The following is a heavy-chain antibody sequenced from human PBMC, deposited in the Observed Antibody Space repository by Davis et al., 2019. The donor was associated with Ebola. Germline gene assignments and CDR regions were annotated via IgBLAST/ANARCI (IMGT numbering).Heavy chain of an antibody. D-gene: IGHD3-10*01. CDR2: IYHSGST. CDR3: ARQGVTWFRELLSGYYYGMDV. J-gene: IGHJ6*02. V-gene: IGHV4-4*02. Sequence: SETLSLTCAVSGGSISSSNWWSWVRQPPGKRLEWIGEIYHSGSTNYNPSLKSRVTISVDKSKNQFSLKLSSVTAADTAVYYCARQGVTWFRELLSGYYYGMDVWGQGTTVTVSS. CDR1: GGSISSSNW.